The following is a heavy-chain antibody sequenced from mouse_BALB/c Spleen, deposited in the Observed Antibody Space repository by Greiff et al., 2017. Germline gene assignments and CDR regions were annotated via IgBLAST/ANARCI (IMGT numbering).Heavy chain of an antibody. J-gene: IGHJ2*01. CDR3: TPYYYGSGPTGY. V-gene: IGHV6-6*02. D-gene: IGHD1-1*01. Sequence: EVQLVESGGGLVQPGGSMKLSCVASGFTFSNYWMNWVRQSPEKGLEWVAEIRLKSNNYATHYAESVKGRFTISRDDSKSSVYLQMNNLRAEDTGIYYCTPYYYGSGPTGYWGQGTTLTVSS. CDR2: IRLKSNNYAT. CDR1: GFTFSNYW.